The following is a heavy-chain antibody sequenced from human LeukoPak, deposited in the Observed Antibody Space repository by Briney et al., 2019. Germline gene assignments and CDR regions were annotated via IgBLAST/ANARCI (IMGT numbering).Heavy chain of an antibody. D-gene: IGHD3-16*01. V-gene: IGHV3-74*01. CDR1: GFTFSSYW. CDR2: VNSDGSGT. Sequence: PGGSLRLSCEASGFTFSSYWVGWVRQAPGKGLVWVSHVNSDGSGTDYADSVKGRFTISRDNAKNTLYLQMNSLRVEDTAVYYCVCLGLGGLSLDWGQGTLVTVSS. J-gene: IGHJ4*02. CDR3: VCLGLGGLSLD.